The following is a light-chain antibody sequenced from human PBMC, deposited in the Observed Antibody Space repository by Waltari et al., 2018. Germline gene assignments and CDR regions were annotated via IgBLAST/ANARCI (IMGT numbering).Light chain of an antibody. V-gene: IGKV3-20*01. Sequence: EIVLTQSPGTLSLSAGERATLSCKASQTLNNNYLAWYQQKPGQSPRLLICGASKRATGIPDRFSGRGSGTDFTLTISRLETEDFAMYYCQQYGSSPYSFGQGARVEIK. J-gene: IGKJ2*01. CDR3: QQYGSSPYS. CDR1: QTLNNNY. CDR2: GAS.